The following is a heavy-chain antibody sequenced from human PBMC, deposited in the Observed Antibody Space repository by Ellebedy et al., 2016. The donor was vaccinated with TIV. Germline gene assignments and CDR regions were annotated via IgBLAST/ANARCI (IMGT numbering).Heavy chain of an antibody. CDR1: GYSSTSYW. Sequence: ASVKVSCKGSGYSSTSYWINWARQMPGKGLEWMGRIDPSDSYTNYSPSFQGHVTISADKSISTAYLQWSSLKAADTAMYYCASLTYCSGGSCYLGTFDIWGQGTMVTVSS. V-gene: IGHV5-10-1*01. J-gene: IGHJ3*02. CDR3: ASLTYCSGGSCYLGTFDI. D-gene: IGHD2-15*01. CDR2: IDPSDSYT.